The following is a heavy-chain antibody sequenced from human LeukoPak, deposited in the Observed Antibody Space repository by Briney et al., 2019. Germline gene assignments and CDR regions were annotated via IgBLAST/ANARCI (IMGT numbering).Heavy chain of an antibody. CDR3: ARDRRTTVTTGLDY. J-gene: IGHJ4*02. Sequence: GASVKVSCKASGYTFTSYGISWVRQAPGQGLEWMGWISAYNGNTNYAQKLQGRVTMTTDTSTSTAYMELRSLRSDDTAVYYCARDRRTTVTTGLDYWGQGTLVTVSS. CDR2: ISAYNGNT. D-gene: IGHD4-17*01. CDR1: GYTFTSYG. V-gene: IGHV1-18*01.